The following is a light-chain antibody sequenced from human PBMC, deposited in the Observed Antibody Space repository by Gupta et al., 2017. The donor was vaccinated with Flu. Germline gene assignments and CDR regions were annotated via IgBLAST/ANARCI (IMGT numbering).Light chain of an antibody. CDR1: SSDIGGYDY. CDR2: EVS. Sequence: SITISCTGTSSDIGGYDYVSWYQKHPGKAPRLIIYEVSNRPSGVSNRFSGSKSGNTASLTISGLQAEDEADYYCSSYRRSMTGVFGAGTKVTVL. V-gene: IGLV2-14*01. J-gene: IGLJ3*02. CDR3: SSYRRSMTGV.